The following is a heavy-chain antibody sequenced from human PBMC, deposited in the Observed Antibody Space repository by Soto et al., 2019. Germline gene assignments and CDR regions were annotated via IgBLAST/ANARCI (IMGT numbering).Heavy chain of an antibody. J-gene: IGHJ4*02. Sequence: PGGSLRLSCAASGFTISDYYMSWIRQAPGKGLEWVSHISSSGSTIYYAESVKGRFTISRDNAKNSLYMQMNSLRAEETAVYYCARVGPPSDYWGQGTLVTVSS. CDR1: GFTISDYY. CDR3: ARVGPPSDY. CDR2: ISSSGSTI. V-gene: IGHV3-11*01.